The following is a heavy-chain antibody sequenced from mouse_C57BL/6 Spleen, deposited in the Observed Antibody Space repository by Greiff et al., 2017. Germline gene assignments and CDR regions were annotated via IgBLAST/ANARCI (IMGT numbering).Heavy chain of an antibody. D-gene: IGHD2-4*01. J-gene: IGHJ2*01. CDR3: TRQIDDYDGNYFDY. CDR1: GYTFTDYE. V-gene: IGHV1-15*01. CDR2: IDPETGGT. Sequence: QVHVKQSGAELVRPGASVTLSCKASGYTFTDYEMHWVKQTPVHGLEWIGAIDPETGGTAYNQKFKGKAILTADKSSSTAYMELRSLTSEDSAVYYCTRQIDDYDGNYFDYWGQGTTLTVSS.